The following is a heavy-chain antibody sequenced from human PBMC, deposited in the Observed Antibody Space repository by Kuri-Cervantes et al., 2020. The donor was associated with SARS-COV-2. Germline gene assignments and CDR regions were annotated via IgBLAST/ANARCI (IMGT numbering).Heavy chain of an antibody. J-gene: IGHJ4*02. CDR3: VKEGSYDFWSGYLPYYFDY. CDR1: GFTFSSYA. Sequence: GESLKISCSASGFTFSSYAMHWVRQAPGKGLEYVSAISSNGGSTYYADSVKGRFTISRDNSKNTLYLQMSSLRAEDTAVYYCVKEGSYDFWSGYLPYYFDYWGQGTLGTGAS. D-gene: IGHD3-3*01. V-gene: IGHV3-64D*06. CDR2: ISSNGGST.